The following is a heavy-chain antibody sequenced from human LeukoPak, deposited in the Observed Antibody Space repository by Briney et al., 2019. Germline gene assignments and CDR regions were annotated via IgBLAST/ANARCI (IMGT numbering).Heavy chain of an antibody. CDR3: ARLSSSWYFDY. J-gene: IGHJ4*02. V-gene: IGHV1-2*02. D-gene: IGHD6-13*01. Sequence: ASVKVSCKASGYTFTGYYMHWVRQAPGQGLEWMGWINPSSGGTSYAQKLQGRVTMTTDTSTSTAYMELRSLRSDDTAVYYCARLSSSWYFDYWGQGTLVTVSS. CDR1: GYTFTGYY. CDR2: INPSSGGT.